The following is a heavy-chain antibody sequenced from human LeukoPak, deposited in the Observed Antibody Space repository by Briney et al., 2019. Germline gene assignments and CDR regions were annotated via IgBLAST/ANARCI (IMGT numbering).Heavy chain of an antibody. CDR1: GFTFDDYA. D-gene: IGHD3-22*01. Sequence: GGSLRLSCAASGFTFDDYAMHWVRQAPGKGLEWVSLISGDGGSTYYADSVKGRFTISRDDSKNSLYLQMNSLRTEDTALYYCAKDMGSDSSGYEGFFDYWGQGTLVTVSS. CDR3: AKDMGSDSSGYEGFFDY. CDR2: ISGDGGST. V-gene: IGHV3-43*02. J-gene: IGHJ4*02.